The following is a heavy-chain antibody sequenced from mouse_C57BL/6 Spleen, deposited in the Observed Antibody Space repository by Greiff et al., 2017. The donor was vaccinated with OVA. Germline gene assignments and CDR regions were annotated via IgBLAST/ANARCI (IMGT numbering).Heavy chain of an antibody. J-gene: IGHJ3*01. V-gene: IGHV5-9*01. D-gene: IGHD2-2*01. Sequence: EVKLMESGGGLVKPGGSLKLSCAASGFTFSSYTMSWVRQTPEKRLEWVATISGGGGNTYYPDSVKGRFTISRDNAKNTLYLQMSSLRSEDTALYYCARHRGYAFAYWGQGTLVTVSA. CDR2: ISGGGGNT. CDR3: ARHRGYAFAY. CDR1: GFTFSSYT.